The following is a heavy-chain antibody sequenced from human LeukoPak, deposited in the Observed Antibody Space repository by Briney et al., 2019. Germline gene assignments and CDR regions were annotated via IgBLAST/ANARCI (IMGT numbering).Heavy chain of an antibody. J-gene: IGHJ6*03. D-gene: IGHD5-12*01. Sequence: ASVKVSCKASGYTFTGYYMHWVQQAPGQGLEWMGWINPNSGGTNYAQKFQGRVTMTRDTSISTAYMELSRLRSDDTAVYYCARDSGYSGYDHYYYMDVWGKGTTVTVSS. CDR1: GYTFTGYY. V-gene: IGHV1-2*02. CDR2: INPNSGGT. CDR3: ARDSGYSGYDHYYYMDV.